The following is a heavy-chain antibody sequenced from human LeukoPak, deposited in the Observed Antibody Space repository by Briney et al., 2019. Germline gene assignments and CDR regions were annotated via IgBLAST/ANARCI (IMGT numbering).Heavy chain of an antibody. J-gene: IGHJ2*01. CDR3: ARDRPGSYWYFDL. CDR1: GGSISSNNYF. V-gene: IGHV4-39*07. CDR2: IYDSGST. Sequence: SSETLSLTCTVSGGSISSNNYFWGWIRQPPGKGLEWIGSIYDSGSTYYNPSLKSRVTISIDTSKNYFSLKLNSVIAADTAVYYCARDRPGSYWYFDLWGRGTLVTVSS. D-gene: IGHD3-10*01.